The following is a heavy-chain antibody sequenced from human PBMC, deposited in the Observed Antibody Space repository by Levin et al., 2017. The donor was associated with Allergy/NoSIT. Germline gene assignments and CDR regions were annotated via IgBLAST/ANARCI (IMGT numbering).Heavy chain of an antibody. V-gene: IGHV4-30-2*01. CDR1: GGSISSGGYS. J-gene: IGHJ3*02. Sequence: LRLSCAVSGGSISSGGYSWSWIRQPPGTGLEWIGYIYHSGSTYYNPSLKSRVTISVDRSKNQFSLKLSSVTAADTAVYYCARWRGSQGLRAFDIWGQGTMVTVSS. CDR2: IYHSGST. CDR3: ARWRGSQGLRAFDI. D-gene: IGHD3-3*01.